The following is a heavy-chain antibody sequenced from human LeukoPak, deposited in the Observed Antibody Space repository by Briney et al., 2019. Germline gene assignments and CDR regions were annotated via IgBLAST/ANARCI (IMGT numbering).Heavy chain of an antibody. CDR3: AKKGATTGDFDY. V-gene: IGHV3-23*01. CDR2: INSGGIST. J-gene: IGHJ4*02. CDR1: GFTFSSYA. D-gene: IGHD1-26*01. Sequence: GGSLRLSCAASGFTFSSYAMSWVRQAPGKGLEWVSAINSGGISTYYADSVKGRFTISRDNSKNTLYLQMNSLRAEDTAVYYCAKKGATTGDFDYWGQGTLVTVSS.